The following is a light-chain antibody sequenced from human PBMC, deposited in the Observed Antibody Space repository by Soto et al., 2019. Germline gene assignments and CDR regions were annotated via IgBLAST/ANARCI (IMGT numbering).Light chain of an antibody. CDR1: QTISSW. Sequence: IQLTQSPSSLSASVGDRFTITCRASQTISSWLAWYQQKPGKAPKLLIYKASTLKSGVPSRFSGSGSGTEFTLTISSLQPDDFATYYCQHYNSYSEAFGPGTKVDI. V-gene: IGKV1-5*03. CDR2: KAS. CDR3: QHYNSYSEA. J-gene: IGKJ1*01.